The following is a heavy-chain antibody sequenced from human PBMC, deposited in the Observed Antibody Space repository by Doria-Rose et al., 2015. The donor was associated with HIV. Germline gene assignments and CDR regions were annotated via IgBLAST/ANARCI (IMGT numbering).Heavy chain of an antibody. J-gene: IGHJ4*02. CDR2: IFSDDER. CDR3: ARIKSSRWYHKYYFDF. Sequence: QVTLKESGPVLVKPTETLTLTCTVSGVSLSSPGMGVSWIRQPPGKALEWLANIFSDDERSYKTSLKSRLTISRGTSNSQVVITMTDMDPVDTATYYCARIKSSRWYHKYYFDFWGQGPLVIVSA. CDR1: GVSLSSPGMG. V-gene: IGHV2-26*01. D-gene: IGHD6-13*01.